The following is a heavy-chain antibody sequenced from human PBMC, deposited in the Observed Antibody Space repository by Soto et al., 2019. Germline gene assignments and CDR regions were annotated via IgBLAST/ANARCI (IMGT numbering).Heavy chain of an antibody. J-gene: IGHJ6*02. V-gene: IGHV3-7*03. Sequence: GGSLRLSCTLSGFTFSRDWMAWVRQAPGKGLEWVASMRPDESEKYYVDSVRGRFTISRDGAENSLHLQMDSLRAEDTALYYCARYGFANGLDLWGQGTTVTVSS. CDR1: GFTFSRDW. CDR2: MRPDESEK. CDR3: ARYGFANGLDL. D-gene: IGHD3-10*01.